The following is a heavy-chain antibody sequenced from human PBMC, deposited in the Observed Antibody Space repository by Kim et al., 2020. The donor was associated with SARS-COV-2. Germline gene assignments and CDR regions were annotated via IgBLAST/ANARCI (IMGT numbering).Heavy chain of an antibody. CDR2: ISGSGGST. CDR3: AKDLGLVVVTAMDY. CDR1: GFTFSSYA. Sequence: GGSLRLSCAASGFTFSSYAMSWVRQAPGKGLEWVSAISGSGGSTYYADSVKGRFTISRDNPKNTLYLQMNSLRAEDTAVYYCAKDLGLVVVTAMDYWGQGTLVTVSS. D-gene: IGHD2-21*02. J-gene: IGHJ4*02. V-gene: IGHV3-23*01.